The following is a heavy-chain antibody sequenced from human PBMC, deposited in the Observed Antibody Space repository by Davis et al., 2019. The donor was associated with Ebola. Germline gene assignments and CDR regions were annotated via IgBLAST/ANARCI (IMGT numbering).Heavy chain of an antibody. CDR2: IYYSGST. D-gene: IGHD1-7*01. J-gene: IGHJ6*02. CDR3: ARALGLRSGMDV. V-gene: IGHV4-30-4*01. CDR1: GGSISSGDYY. Sequence: SETLSLTCTVSGGSISSGDYYWSWIRQPPGKGLEWIGYIYYSGSTYYNPSLKSRVTISVDTSKNQFSLKLTSVTAADTAVYYCARALGLRSGMDVWGQGTTVAVSS.